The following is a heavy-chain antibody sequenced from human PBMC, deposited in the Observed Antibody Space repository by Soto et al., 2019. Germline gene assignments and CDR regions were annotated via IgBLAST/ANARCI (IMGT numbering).Heavy chain of an antibody. CDR3: ARDCGGDCLYYYYGMDV. V-gene: IGHV3-7*04. D-gene: IGHD2-21*02. CDR2: IKQDGSEK. J-gene: IGHJ6*02. CDR1: GFTFSSYW. Sequence: EVQLVESGGGLVQPGGSLRLSCAASGFTFSSYWMSWVRQAPGKGLEWVANIKQDGSEKYYVDSVMGRFTISRDNAKNSLYLQMNSLRAEDTAVYYCARDCGGDCLYYYYGMDVWGQGTTVTVSS.